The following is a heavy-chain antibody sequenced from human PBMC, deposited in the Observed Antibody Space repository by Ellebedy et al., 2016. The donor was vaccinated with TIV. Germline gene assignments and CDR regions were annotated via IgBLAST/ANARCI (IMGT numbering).Heavy chain of an antibody. J-gene: IGHJ4*02. CDR3: AREKYYSDRSGYYEPHYFDY. CDR1: EGTFSSYG. Sequence: AASVKVSCKASEGTFSSYGISWVRQAPGQGLEWMGGIIPISGTANYAQKFQGRVTITADESTRTAYMELSSLRSDDTAVYYCAREKYYSDRSGYYEPHYFDYWGQGTLVTVSS. CDR2: IIPISGTA. V-gene: IGHV1-69*13. D-gene: IGHD3-22*01.